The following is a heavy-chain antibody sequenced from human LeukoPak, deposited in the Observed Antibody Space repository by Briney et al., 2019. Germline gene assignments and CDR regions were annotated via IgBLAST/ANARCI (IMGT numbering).Heavy chain of an antibody. Sequence: PSETLSLTCAVYGGSFSGYYWSWIRQPPGKGLEWIGEINHSGSTNYNPSLKSRVTISVDTSKNQFSLKLSSVTAADTAVYYCARGMYSSSWSTKKYYFDYWGQGTLVTVSS. CDR2: INHSGST. CDR1: GGSFSGYY. CDR3: ARGMYSSSWSTKKYYFDY. D-gene: IGHD6-13*01. J-gene: IGHJ4*02. V-gene: IGHV4-34*01.